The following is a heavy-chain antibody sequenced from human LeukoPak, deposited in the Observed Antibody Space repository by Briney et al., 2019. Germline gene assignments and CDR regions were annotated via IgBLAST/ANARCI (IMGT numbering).Heavy chain of an antibody. D-gene: IGHD1-7*01. CDR3: ARDAGTIDP. V-gene: IGHV4-59*01. CDR2: IYYSGRT. J-gene: IGHJ5*02. Sequence: SXIRXXPGXGLDWIGYIYYSGRTNYNPSLKSRVTISVEKSKNQFSLKLSSVTAADTAVYYCARDAGTIDPWGQGTLVTVSS.